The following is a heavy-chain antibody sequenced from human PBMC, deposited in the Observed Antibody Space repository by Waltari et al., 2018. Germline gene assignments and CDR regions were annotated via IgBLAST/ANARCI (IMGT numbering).Heavy chain of an antibody. CDR1: GGSLSSYY. CDR3: VRLEDCTGPGGNCYSGDSFAMDV. CDR2: INHAGYT. J-gene: IGHJ6*02. D-gene: IGHD2-8*02. V-gene: IGHV4-34*02. Sequence: QLQLQQWGAGVLQPSETLSLTCAVYGGSLSSYYWGWIRQPPGEGLEWIGEINHAGYTNYNPSLRSRVTLLVDTSKSQFSLKLNSVTAADTAVYYCVRLEDCTGPGGNCYSGDSFAMDVWGQGTTVTVSS.